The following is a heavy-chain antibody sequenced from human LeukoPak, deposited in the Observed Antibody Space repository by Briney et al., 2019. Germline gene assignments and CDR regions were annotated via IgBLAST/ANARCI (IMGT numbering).Heavy chain of an antibody. Sequence: GESLKISCKGSGYSFTSYWISWVRQMPGKGLEWMGVIYPGDSDTRYSPSFQGQVSISADNSVSTAYLQWSSLKASDTAIYYCASLLRGSYPYYFDYWGQGTLVTVSS. CDR2: IYPGDSDT. CDR3: ASLLRGSYPYYFDY. CDR1: GYSFTSYW. D-gene: IGHD3-10*01. V-gene: IGHV5-51*01. J-gene: IGHJ4*02.